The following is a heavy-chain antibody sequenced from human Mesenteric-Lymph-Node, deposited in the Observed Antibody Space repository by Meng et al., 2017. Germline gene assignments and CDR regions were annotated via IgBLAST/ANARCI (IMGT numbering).Heavy chain of an antibody. CDR3: VLETGSYSGH. CDR1: GFTVSSNY. CDR2: IYSGGTT. D-gene: IGHD1-26*01. J-gene: IGHJ4*02. V-gene: IGHV3-53*01. Sequence: EVQRVESGGGVIQPGGARRLSCAASGFTVSSNYMSWARQAPGKGLEWVSVIYSGGTTYYADSVKGRFTISRDNSKNTLYLQMNSLRAADTAMYYCVLETGSYSGHWGQGTLVTVSS.